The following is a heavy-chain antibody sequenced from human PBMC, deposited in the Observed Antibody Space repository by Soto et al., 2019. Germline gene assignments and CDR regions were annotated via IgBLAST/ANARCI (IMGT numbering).Heavy chain of an antibody. Sequence: SETLSLTCTASGGSMSTYYWNWMRQAPGQGLEWIGYIYSSGSTNYNPSLKSRVAMSIDTSKMQFSLSLTSVTAADTAVYYCARDLGFEGPACFDPWGQGTLVTVSS. J-gene: IGHJ5*02. CDR3: ARDLGFEGPACFDP. CDR2: IYSSGST. CDR1: GGSMSTYY. V-gene: IGHV4-59*01.